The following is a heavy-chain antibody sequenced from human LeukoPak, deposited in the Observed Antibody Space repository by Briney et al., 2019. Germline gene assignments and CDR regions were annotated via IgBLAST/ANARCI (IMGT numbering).Heavy chain of an antibody. J-gene: IGHJ4*02. D-gene: IGHD4-23*01. CDR3: ATADYGGNPGHFDY. CDR1: GYTLTELP. V-gene: IGHV1-24*01. CDR2: FDPEDGET. Sequence: ASVKVSCKVSGYTLTELPMHWVRQAPGKGLEWMGGFDPEDGETIYAQKFQGRVTMTEDTSTDTAYMELSSLRSEDTAVYYCATADYGGNPGHFDYWGQGTLVTVSS.